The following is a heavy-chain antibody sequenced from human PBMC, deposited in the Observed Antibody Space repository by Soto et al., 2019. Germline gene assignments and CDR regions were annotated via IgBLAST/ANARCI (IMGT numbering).Heavy chain of an antibody. CDR2: MDSNSGNT. V-gene: IGHV1-8*01. CDR1: GYTFTSYD. Sequence: QVQLVQSGAEVKKPGASVKVSCKASGYTFTSYDINWVRQATGPDLEWMGRMDSNSGNTVYAQKFQGRVTMTRNTSRRTAYMELSSLKSEDTAVYYRARGSAFDVWGQGTMVTVSS. CDR3: ARGSAFDV. J-gene: IGHJ3*01.